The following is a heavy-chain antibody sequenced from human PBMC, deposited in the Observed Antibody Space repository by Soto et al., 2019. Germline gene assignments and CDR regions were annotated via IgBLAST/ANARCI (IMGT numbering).Heavy chain of an antibody. J-gene: IGHJ6*02. D-gene: IGHD6-6*01. CDR3: ARGSGIAARPTNYYYYYGMDV. CDR2: IIPIFGTA. Sequence: SLKVSCKASGGTFSSYAISWVSKDPGQGLEWMGGIIPIFGTANYAQKFQGRVTITADESTSTAYMELSSLRSEDTAVYYCARGSGIAARPTNYYYYYGMDVWGQGTTVTVSS. CDR1: GGTFSSYA. V-gene: IGHV1-69*13.